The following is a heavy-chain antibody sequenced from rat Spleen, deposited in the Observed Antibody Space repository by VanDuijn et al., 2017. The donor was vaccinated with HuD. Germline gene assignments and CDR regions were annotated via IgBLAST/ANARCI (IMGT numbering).Heavy chain of an antibody. CDR1: GYSITSNY. D-gene: IGHD5-1*01. CDR3: ATTPGRPFAY. Sequence: EVQLQESGPGLVKPSQSLSLTCSVTGYSITSNYWGWIRKFPGNKLEWMGYINSAGTTIYSPSLKSRISITRDSSKNQFFLQLNSVTSEDTATYYCATTPGRPFAYWGQGTLVTVSS. V-gene: IGHV3-3*01. J-gene: IGHJ3*01. CDR2: INSAGTT.